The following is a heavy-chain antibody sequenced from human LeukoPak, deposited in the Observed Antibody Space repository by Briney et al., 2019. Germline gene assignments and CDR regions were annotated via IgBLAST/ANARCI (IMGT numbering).Heavy chain of an antibody. V-gene: IGHV4-4*07. Sequence: SETLSLTCTVSGGSISSFYWSWIRQPAGKGLEWIGRVFTSGSTNYSPSLKSRVTLSVDTSKNQFSLKLSSVTAADTAVYYCARGVYGTFDYWGQGTLVTVSS. CDR2: VFTSGST. D-gene: IGHD2/OR15-2a*01. J-gene: IGHJ4*02. CDR3: ARGVYGTFDY. CDR1: GGSISSFY.